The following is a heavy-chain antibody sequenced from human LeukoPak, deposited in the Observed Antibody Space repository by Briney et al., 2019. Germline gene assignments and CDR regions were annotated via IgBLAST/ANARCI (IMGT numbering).Heavy chain of an antibody. CDR2: LSGSGGST. CDR3: AKRSGSYGPFDY. CDR1: GFTFTSYA. J-gene: IGHJ4*02. D-gene: IGHD3-10*01. V-gene: IGHV3-23*01. Sequence: GGSRRLSCAASGFTFTSYAMTWVRQAPGKGLEWVSALSGSGGSTYYADSVKGRFTISRDNSKNTLYLQMNSLRADDTAVYYCAKRSGSYGPFDYWGQGILVTVSS.